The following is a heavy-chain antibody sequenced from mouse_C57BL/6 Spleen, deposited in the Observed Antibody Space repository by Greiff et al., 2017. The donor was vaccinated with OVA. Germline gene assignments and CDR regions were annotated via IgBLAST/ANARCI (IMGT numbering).Heavy chain of an antibody. Sequence: VQLQQPGAELVKPGASVKLSCKASGYTFTSYWMHWVKQRPGQGLEWIGMIHPNSGSTNYNEKFKSKATLTVDKSSSTAYMQLSSLTSEDSSVYYCASLFITTLLADYWGPVTTLTVSS. CDR2: IHPNSGST. CDR1: GYTFTSYW. CDR3: ASLFITTLLADY. V-gene: IGHV1-64*01. D-gene: IGHD1-1*01. J-gene: IGHJ2*01.